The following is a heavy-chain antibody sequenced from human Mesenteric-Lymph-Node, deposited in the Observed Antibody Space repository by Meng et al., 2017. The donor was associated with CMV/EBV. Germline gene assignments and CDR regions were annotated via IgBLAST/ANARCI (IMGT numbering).Heavy chain of an antibody. V-gene: IGHV1-2*02. CDR3: ARSCSSTICRAPSPEY. J-gene: IGHJ4*02. Sequence: ASVKVSCKASGYSFTGHYIHWVRRAPGQGLEWMGWINPHSGGTKYAQKFQGRVTVTRDTSITTAYMELSSLRSDDTAVYYCARSCSSTICRAPSPEYWGQGALVTVSS. CDR1: GYSFTGHY. D-gene: IGHD2-2*01. CDR2: INPHSGGT.